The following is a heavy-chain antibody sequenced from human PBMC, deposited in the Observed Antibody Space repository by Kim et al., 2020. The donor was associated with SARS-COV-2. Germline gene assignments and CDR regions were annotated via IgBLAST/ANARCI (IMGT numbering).Heavy chain of an antibody. Sequence: SETLSLTCAVYGGSFSGYYWSLIRQPPGKGLEWIGEINHSGSTNYNPSLKSRVTISVDTSKNQFSLKLSSVTAADTAVYYCARVGYGGNFWGQGTLVTVSS. D-gene: IGHD4-17*01. V-gene: IGHV4-34*01. CDR1: GGSFSGYY. CDR3: ARVGYGGNF. CDR2: INHSGST. J-gene: IGHJ4*02.